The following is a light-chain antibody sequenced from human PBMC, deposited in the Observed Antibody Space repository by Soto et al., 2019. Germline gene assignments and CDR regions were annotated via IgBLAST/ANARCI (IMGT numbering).Light chain of an antibody. CDR3: TSYTNNRTWV. CDR2: EVT. CDR1: SSDVGNYNR. V-gene: IGLV2-18*02. J-gene: IGLJ3*02. Sequence: QSALTQPPSVSGSPGQSVTISCTGTSSDVGNYNRVSWYQQPPGTAPKLMIYEVTNRPSGVPNRFSASKSGNTASLTISGLQAEDEADYYCTSYTNNRTWVFGGGTQLTVL.